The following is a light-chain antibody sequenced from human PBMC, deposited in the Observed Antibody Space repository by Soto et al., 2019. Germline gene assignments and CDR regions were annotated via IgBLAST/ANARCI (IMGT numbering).Light chain of an antibody. CDR2: VGTGGMVG. CDR3: GADHGSGSNFVRV. CDR1: SGYSNYK. Sequence: QSVLTQPPSASASLGASVTLTCTLSSGYSNYKVDWYQQRPGKGPRFVMRVGTGGMVGSKGDGIPDRFSVLGSGLNRYLTIKNIQEEDESDYHCGADHGSGSNFVRVFGGGTKVTVL. J-gene: IGLJ3*02. V-gene: IGLV9-49*01.